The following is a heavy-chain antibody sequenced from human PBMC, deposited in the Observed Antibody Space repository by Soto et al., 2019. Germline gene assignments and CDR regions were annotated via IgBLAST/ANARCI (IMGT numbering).Heavy chain of an antibody. CDR2: IYYSGST. Sequence: PSETLSLTCTVSGGSISSYYWSWIRQPPGKGLEWIGYIYYSGSTNYNPSLKSRVTISVDTSKNQFSLKLSSVTAADTAVYYCARVVPAAIAPWRYYYYMDVWGKGTTVTVSS. J-gene: IGHJ6*03. V-gene: IGHV4-59*01. CDR3: ARVVPAAIAPWRYYYYMDV. D-gene: IGHD2-2*01. CDR1: GGSISSYY.